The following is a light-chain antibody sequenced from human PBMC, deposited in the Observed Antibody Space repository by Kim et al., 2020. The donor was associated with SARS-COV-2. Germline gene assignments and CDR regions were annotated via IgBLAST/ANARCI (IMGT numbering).Light chain of an antibody. V-gene: IGKV1-9*01. Sequence: ASVGNRIPITCRASQGISSHLAWYQQKPGKAPKLLIFRASTLQSGVPSRFSGSGAGIDFTLTINYLQPEDFGTYYCQQLNTYPITFGQGTRLEIK. CDR1: QGISSH. J-gene: IGKJ5*01. CDR2: RAS. CDR3: QQLNTYPIT.